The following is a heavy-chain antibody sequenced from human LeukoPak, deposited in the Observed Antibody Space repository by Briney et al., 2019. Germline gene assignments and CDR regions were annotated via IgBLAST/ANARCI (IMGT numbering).Heavy chain of an antibody. CDR1: GGTFSSYA. J-gene: IGHJ4*02. CDR2: IIPIFGTT. Sequence: ASVKVSCKASGGTFSSYAISWVRQAPGQGLEWMGGIIPIFGTTNYAQKFQGRVTIAADESTSTAYMELSSLRSEDTAVYYCARGNGSSWEFDFWGQGTLVTVSS. CDR3: ARGNGSSWEFDF. V-gene: IGHV1-69*13. D-gene: IGHD6-13*01.